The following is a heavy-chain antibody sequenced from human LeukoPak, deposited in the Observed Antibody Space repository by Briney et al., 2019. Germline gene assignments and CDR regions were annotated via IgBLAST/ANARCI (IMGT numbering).Heavy chain of an antibody. J-gene: IGHJ5*02. CDR1: GGSFSGYY. Sequence: SETLSLTCAVYGGSFSGYYWSWIRQPPGKGLEWIGEINHSGSTNYNPSLKSRVTIPVDTSKNLFSLKLSSVTAADTAVYYCAVTYYDFWCGYPNWFDPWGQGTLVPVSS. CDR2: INHSGST. CDR3: AVTYYDFWCGYPNWFDP. V-gene: IGHV4-34*01. D-gene: IGHD3-3*01.